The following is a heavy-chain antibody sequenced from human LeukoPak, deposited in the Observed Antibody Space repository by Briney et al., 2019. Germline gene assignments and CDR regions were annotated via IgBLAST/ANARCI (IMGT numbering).Heavy chain of an antibody. Sequence: GGSLRLSCAASGFTFSSYAMSWVRQAPGMGLEWVSAISGSGATTFYADSVRGRFAISRDNSKSTLYLQINSLRAEDTAVCYCAKAGNSYGDRFDYWGQGTLVTVSS. V-gene: IGHV3-23*01. D-gene: IGHD5-18*01. CDR3: AKAGNSYGDRFDY. CDR1: GFTFSSYA. CDR2: ISGSGATT. J-gene: IGHJ4*02.